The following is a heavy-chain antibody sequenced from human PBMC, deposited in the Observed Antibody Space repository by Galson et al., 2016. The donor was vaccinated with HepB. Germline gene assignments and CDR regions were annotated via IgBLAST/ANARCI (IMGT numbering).Heavy chain of an antibody. D-gene: IGHD2-8*01. V-gene: IGHV6-1*01. CDR2: TYYRSKWSN. CDR3: ARVQMLGRGVGL. J-gene: IGHJ6*01. Sequence: CAISGDSVSNNNVAWSWIRQSPSRGLEWLGRTYYRSKWSNDYAVSVARRITITPDTSKNHFSLQLNSVTPDDTAGHYCARVQMLGRGVGLWGQGTTVTVSS. CDR1: GDSVSNNNVA.